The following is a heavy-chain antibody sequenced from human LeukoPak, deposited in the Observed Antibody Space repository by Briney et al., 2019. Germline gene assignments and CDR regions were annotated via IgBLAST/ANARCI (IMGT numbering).Heavy chain of an antibody. Sequence: TLSLTCPVSGGSISSYYWSWIRQPPGKGLEWIGYIYHSGSTYYNPSLKSRVTISVDRSKNQFSLKLSSVTAADTAVYYCAREGAAGLDYWGQGTLVTVSS. CDR1: GGSISSYY. CDR2: IYHSGST. D-gene: IGHD6-25*01. CDR3: AREGAAGLDY. V-gene: IGHV4-30-2*01. J-gene: IGHJ4*02.